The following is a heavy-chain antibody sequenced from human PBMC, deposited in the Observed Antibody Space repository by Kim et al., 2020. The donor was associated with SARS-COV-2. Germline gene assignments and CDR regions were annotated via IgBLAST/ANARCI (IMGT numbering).Heavy chain of an antibody. Sequence: GESLKISCKGSGYSFTSYWIGWVRQMPGKGLEWMGIIYPGDSDTRYSPSFQGQVTISADKSISTAYLQWSSLKASDTAMYYCARRGGDSYGEYYYYGMDVWGQGTTVTVSS. CDR2: IYPGDSDT. V-gene: IGHV5-51*01. D-gene: IGHD5-18*01. CDR3: ARRGGDSYGEYYYYGMDV. CDR1: GYSFTSYW. J-gene: IGHJ6*02.